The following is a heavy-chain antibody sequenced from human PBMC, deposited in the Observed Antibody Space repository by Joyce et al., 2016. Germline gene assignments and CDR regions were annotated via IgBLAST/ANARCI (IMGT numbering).Heavy chain of an antibody. V-gene: IGHV1-69*01. CDR3: AILNWGT. CDR2: IIPSSDTT. D-gene: IGHD7-27*01. J-gene: IGHJ5*02. CDR1: GGTFNSFK. Sequence: QVQLVQSGAEVKKPGSSVKVSCQASGGTFNSFKIRWVRQAPGQGLEWMGGIIPSSDTTNYAQNFQGRVTITADQSTNTAYMEMTSLRSDDTAVYYCAILNWGTWGQGVLVTVSS.